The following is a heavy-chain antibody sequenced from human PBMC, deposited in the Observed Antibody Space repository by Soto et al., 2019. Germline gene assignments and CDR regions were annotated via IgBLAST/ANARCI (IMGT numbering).Heavy chain of an antibody. V-gene: IGHV4-59*01. Sequence: SETLSLTCTVSGVSISSYYWSWIRQPPGKGLEWIGYMYYSGSTNYNPSLKSRVTISVDTSKNQFSLKLSSVTAADTAVYYCARDTHTYSSSSNYYYGMDAWGQGTTAPVSS. D-gene: IGHD6-6*01. CDR3: ARDTHTYSSSSNYYYGMDA. J-gene: IGHJ6*02. CDR2: MYYSGST. CDR1: GVSISSYY.